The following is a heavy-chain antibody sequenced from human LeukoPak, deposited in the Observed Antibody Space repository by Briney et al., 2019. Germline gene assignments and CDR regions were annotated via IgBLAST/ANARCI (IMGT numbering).Heavy chain of an antibody. V-gene: IGHV1-18*01. CDR1: GYTFTNYG. J-gene: IGHJ4*02. CDR3: ARDYGGILVAETFDY. Sequence: ASVKVSCKVSGYTFTNYGISWVRQAPGQGLEWMGWISAYNGNTNYAQKLQGRVTMTRDTSISTAYMGLSRLRSDDTAVYYCARDYGGILVAETFDYWGQGTLVTVSS. D-gene: IGHD5-12*01. CDR2: ISAYNGNT.